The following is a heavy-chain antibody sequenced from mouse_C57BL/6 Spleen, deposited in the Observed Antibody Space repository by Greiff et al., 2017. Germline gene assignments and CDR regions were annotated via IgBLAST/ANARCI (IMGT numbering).Heavy chain of an antibody. CDR1: GYAFTNYL. CDR2: INPGSGGT. V-gene: IGHV1-54*01. J-gene: IGHJ3*01. D-gene: IGHD1-1*01. CDR3: ARENYEGWAY. Sequence: VRLQQSGAELARPGTSVKVSCKASGYAFTNYLIEWVKQRPGQGLEWIGDINPGSGGTNYNEKFKGKATLTADQSSSTAYMQLSSLTSEDSAVYFCARENYEGWAYWGQGTLVTVSA.